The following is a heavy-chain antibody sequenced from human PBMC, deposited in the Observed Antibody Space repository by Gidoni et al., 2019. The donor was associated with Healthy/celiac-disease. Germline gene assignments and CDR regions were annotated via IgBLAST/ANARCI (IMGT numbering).Heavy chain of an antibody. CDR1: GFTFSSYA. V-gene: IGHV3-23*01. CDR3: AKGGVLYYFHY. Sequence: EVQLLESGGGLVRPGGSLRLSCAASGFTFSSYAMSWVRQAPGKGLEWVSAIGGSGGSTYYADSVKGRFTISRDNSKNTLYLQMNSLRAEDTAVYYCAKGGVLYYFHYWGQGTLVTVSS. D-gene: IGHD2-15*01. CDR2: IGGSGGST. J-gene: IGHJ4*02.